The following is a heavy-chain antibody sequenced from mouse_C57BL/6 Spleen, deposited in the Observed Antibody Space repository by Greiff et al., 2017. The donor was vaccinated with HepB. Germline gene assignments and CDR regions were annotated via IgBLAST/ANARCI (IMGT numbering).Heavy chain of an antibody. J-gene: IGHJ1*03. Sequence: EVQVVESGGGLVKPGGSLKLSCAASGFTFSSYAMSWVRQTPEKRLEWVATISDGGSYTYYPDNVKGRFTISRDNAKNNLYLQMSHLKSEDTAMYYCARDTAYGNHWYFDVWGTGTTVTVSS. CDR1: GFTFSSYA. V-gene: IGHV5-4*01. D-gene: IGHD2-1*01. CDR2: ISDGGSYT. CDR3: ARDTAYGNHWYFDV.